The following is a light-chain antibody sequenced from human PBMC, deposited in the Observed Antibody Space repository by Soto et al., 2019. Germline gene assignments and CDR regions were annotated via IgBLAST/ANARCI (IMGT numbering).Light chain of an antibody. V-gene: IGLV4-69*01. Sequence: QLVVTQSPSTSASLGASVKLTCTLNNGHSKFPIAWHQQQPGKGPRYLMKINSDGSHIRGDGISDRFSGSSSGTERYLTISILQSEDEADYYCQALATGIVVIGGGTKLTVL. CDR2: INSDGSH. CDR1: NGHSKFP. J-gene: IGLJ2*01. CDR3: QALATGIVV.